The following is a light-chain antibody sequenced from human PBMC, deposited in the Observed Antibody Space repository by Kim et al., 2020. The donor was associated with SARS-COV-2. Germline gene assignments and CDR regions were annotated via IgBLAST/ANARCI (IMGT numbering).Light chain of an antibody. Sequence: QSALTQPASVSGSPGQSITISCTGTSSDVGNYNLVSWYQQHPGKAPKLMIYEVSKRPSGVSNRFSGSKSGNTASLTISGLQAEDEADYYCCSYVV. CDR1: SSDVGNYNL. J-gene: IGLJ2*01. V-gene: IGLV2-23*02. CDR3: CSYVV. CDR2: EVS.